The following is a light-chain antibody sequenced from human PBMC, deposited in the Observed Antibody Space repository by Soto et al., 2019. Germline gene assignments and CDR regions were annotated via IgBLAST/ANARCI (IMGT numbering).Light chain of an antibody. V-gene: IGLV2-23*01. CDR1: RSDIGSYNL. CDR2: EGS. CDR3: CSYAGSSTWV. J-gene: IGLJ3*02. Sequence: QSALTQPASVSGSPGQSITISCTGTRSDIGSYNLVSWYQQHPGKAPKVIISEGSKRPSGVSNRFSGSKSGNTASLTISGLQGEDEADYYCCSYAGSSTWVFGGGTKLTVL.